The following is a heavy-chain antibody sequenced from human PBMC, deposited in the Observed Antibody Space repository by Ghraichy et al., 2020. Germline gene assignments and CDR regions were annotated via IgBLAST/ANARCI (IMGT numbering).Heavy chain of an antibody. D-gene: IGHD3-9*01. Sequence: GGSLRLSCAASGFTFSSYGMHWVRQAPGKGLEWVAFIRYDGSNKYYADSVKGRFTISRDNSKNTLYLQMNSLRAEDTAVYYCAKGEVYYDILTGYYTAGNYYYYGMDVWGQGTTVTVSS. CDR1: GFTFSSYG. CDR2: IRYDGSNK. J-gene: IGHJ6*02. V-gene: IGHV3-30*02. CDR3: AKGEVYYDILTGYYTAGNYYYYGMDV.